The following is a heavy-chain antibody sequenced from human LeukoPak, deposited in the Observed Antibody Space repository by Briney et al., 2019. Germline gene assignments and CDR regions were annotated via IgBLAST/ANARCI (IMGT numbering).Heavy chain of an antibody. D-gene: IGHD3-10*01. V-gene: IGHV4-34*01. CDR1: GGSFSGYY. J-gene: IGHJ6*04. CDR3: ARTNSDGSGTYYKNHYYGMDV. CDR2: INHSGST. Sequence: SETLSLTCAVYGGSFSGYYWSWIRQPPGKGLEWIGEINHSGSTNYNPSLKSRVTVSVDTSKNQFSLKPSSVTAADTAVYYCARTNSDGSGTYYKNHYYGMDVGGKGTTVTVSS.